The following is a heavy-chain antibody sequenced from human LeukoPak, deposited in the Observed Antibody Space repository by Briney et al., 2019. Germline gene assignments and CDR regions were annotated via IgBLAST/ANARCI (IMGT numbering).Heavy chain of an antibody. Sequence: QPGGSLRLSCAASRFTFCGHGMSWLRHAPGKGLEWVSSISGSGGSTHYADSVKGRFTISRDNSKNALFLQMDSLRAEDTAVYYCAKDRDEGFGELLPVVFDYWGQGTRVTVSS. J-gene: IGHJ4*02. V-gene: IGHV3-23*01. CDR2: ISGSGGST. CDR3: AKDRDEGFGELLPVVFDY. D-gene: IGHD3-10*01. CDR1: RFTFCGHG.